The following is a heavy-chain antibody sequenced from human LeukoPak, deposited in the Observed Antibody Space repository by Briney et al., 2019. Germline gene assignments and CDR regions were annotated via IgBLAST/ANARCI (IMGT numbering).Heavy chain of an antibody. CDR2: IYSGGST. V-gene: IGHV3-66*01. D-gene: IGHD3-3*01. CDR1: GFPFGSYV. CDR3: ARIDPLNLRFLEWLLPPLDY. J-gene: IGHJ4*02. Sequence: SGGSLRLSCEGSGFPFGSYVMSWVRQAPGKGLEWVSVIYSGGSTYYADSVKGRFTISRDNSKNTLYLQMNSLRAEDTAVYYCARIDPLNLRFLEWLLPPLDYWGQGTLVTVSS.